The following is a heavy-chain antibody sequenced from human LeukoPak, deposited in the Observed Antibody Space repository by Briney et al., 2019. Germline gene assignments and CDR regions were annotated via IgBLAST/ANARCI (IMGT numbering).Heavy chain of an antibody. J-gene: IGHJ4*02. CDR3: AIDYCGSTSCYPYDY. D-gene: IGHD2-2*01. CDR2: ISYDGTNK. Sequence: GGSLRLTCAASGFTFSSYGMHWVRQAQGKGLEWVAVISYDGTNKYYADSVKGRFTISRDNSKNTLYLQMNSLRAEDTAVYYCAIDYCGSTSCYPYDYWGQGTLVTVSS. V-gene: IGHV3-30*03. CDR1: GFTFSSYG.